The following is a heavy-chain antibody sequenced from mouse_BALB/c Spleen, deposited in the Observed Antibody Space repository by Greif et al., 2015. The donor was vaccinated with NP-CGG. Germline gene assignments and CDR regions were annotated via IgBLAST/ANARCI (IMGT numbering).Heavy chain of an antibody. V-gene: IGHV5-17*02. CDR2: ISSGSSTI. Sequence: EVQRVESGGGLVQPGGSRKLSCAASGFTFSSFGMHWVRQAPEKGLEWVAYISSGSSTIYYADTVKGRFTISRDNPKNTLFLQMTSLRSEDTAMYYCARGGDGSSPNWYFDVWGAGTTVTVSS. CDR1: GFTFSSFG. J-gene: IGHJ1*01. CDR3: ARGGDGSSPNWYFDV. D-gene: IGHD1-1*01.